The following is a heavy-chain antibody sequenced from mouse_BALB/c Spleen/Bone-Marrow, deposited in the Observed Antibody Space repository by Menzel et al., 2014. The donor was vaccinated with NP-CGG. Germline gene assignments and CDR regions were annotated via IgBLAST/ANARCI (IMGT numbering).Heavy chain of an antibody. CDR3: ARVYYGNLDY. D-gene: IGHD2-1*01. CDR2: IYPGDGDT. V-gene: IGHV1-80*01. Sequence: VKLVESGAELVRPGSSVKISCKASGDEFSSYWMNWVKQRPGQGLEWIGQIYPGDGDTNYNGKFKGKATLTADKSSSTAYMQVSSLTSEDSAVYFCARVYYGNLDYWGQGTSVTVSS. J-gene: IGHJ4*01. CDR1: GDEFSSYW.